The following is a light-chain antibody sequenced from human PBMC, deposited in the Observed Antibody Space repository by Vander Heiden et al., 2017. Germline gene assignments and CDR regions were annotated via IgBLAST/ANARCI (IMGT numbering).Light chain of an antibody. J-gene: IGKJ1*01. CDR3: QQYKSNPWT. Sequence: DVQMTQSPSTLSASVGDRVTITCRASQSISTWLDWYQQKPGKAPKLLIYKASSLASGVPSRFSGSGSGTDFTLTISSLQPDDFATYYCQQYKSNPWTFGQGTKVEIK. CDR1: QSISTW. CDR2: KAS. V-gene: IGKV1-5*03.